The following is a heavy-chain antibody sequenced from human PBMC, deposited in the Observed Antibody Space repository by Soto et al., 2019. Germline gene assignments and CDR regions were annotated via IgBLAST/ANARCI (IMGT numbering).Heavy chain of an antibody. Sequence: QVQMVQSGAEVKKPGASVKVSCKASGHTFTGHHMHWVRQAPGQGLEWMGLIDLDIGDTKYAQKFHGRVTSTSDTSITTAYMELRGLRSDDTAVYYCALEPTGTAGFDYCGQGTLVTVSS. CDR3: ALEPTGTAGFDY. V-gene: IGHV1-2*02. D-gene: IGHD2-21*02. CDR1: GHTFTGHH. J-gene: IGHJ4*02. CDR2: IDLDIGDT.